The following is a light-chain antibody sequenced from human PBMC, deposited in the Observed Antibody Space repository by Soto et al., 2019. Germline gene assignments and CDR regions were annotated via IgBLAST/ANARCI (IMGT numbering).Light chain of an antibody. V-gene: IGKV3-15*01. Sequence: DIVMTQSLATLSVSPGERITLSCRASQSVSSSLAWYQQKPGQAPRLLIYGASTRAPGLPARFSGSGSGTEFTLSISSLQSEDFAVYYCQQYNEWPLTFGGGTKVEIK. CDR1: QSVSSS. CDR3: QQYNEWPLT. J-gene: IGKJ4*01. CDR2: GAS.